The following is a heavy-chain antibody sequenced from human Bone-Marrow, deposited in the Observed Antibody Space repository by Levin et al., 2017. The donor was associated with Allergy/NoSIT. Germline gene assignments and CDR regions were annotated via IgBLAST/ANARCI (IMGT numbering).Heavy chain of an antibody. J-gene: IGHJ6*02. CDR1: GFTFVKYG. CDR3: AKGPCSSATCYGSYYYFDGFDV. V-gene: IGHV3-30*02. D-gene: IGHD2-2*01. Sequence: PGGSLRLSCAASGFTFVKYGMHWVRQRPGKGLEWVAYVSYDGRNAYYAESMRGRFTISRDNVKDRLFLQLNSLRADEPAVYFCAKGPCSSATCYGSYYYFDGFDVWGRGTTVTVSS. CDR2: VSYDGRNA.